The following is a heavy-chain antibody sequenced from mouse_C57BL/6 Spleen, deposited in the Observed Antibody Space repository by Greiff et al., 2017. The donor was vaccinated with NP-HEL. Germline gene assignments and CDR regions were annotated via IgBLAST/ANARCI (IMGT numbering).Heavy chain of an antibody. V-gene: IGHV7-3*01. Sequence: EVKVVESGGGLVQPGGSLSLSCAASGFTFTDYYMSWVRQPPGKALEWLGFIRNKANGYTTEYSASVKGRFTISRDNSQSILYLQMNALRAEDSATYYCARSIWLRHAMDYWGQGTSVTVSS. D-gene: IGHD2-2*01. J-gene: IGHJ4*01. CDR2: IRNKANGYTT. CDR3: ARSIWLRHAMDY. CDR1: GFTFTDYY.